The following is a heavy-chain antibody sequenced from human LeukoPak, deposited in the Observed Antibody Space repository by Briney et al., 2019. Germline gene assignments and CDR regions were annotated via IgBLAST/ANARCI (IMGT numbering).Heavy chain of an antibody. D-gene: IGHD5-24*01. CDR2: ISGSGGST. V-gene: IGHV3-23*01. CDR1: EFTFSSYA. Sequence: GGSLGLSWAASEFTFSSYAMSWFRQALGKGLEWVSAISGSGGSTYYADSVKGRFTISRDNSKNTLYLQMNSLRAEDTAVYYCARTRDGWTDYWGQGTLVTVSS. CDR3: ARTRDGWTDY. J-gene: IGHJ4*02.